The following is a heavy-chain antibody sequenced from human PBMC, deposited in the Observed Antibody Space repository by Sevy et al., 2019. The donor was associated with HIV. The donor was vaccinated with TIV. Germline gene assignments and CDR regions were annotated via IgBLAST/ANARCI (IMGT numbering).Heavy chain of an antibody. D-gene: IGHD2-2*01. CDR2: ISSHGGTT. J-gene: IGHJ3*02. CDR3: AKDTCSSTSCYYQDAFDI. V-gene: IGHV3-64*04. Sequence: GGSLRLSCSASGFTFSNFAMHWVRQAPGKGLEYVSAISSHGGTTYYADSVKGRFTISRDNSKNTLYLQMNSLRAEDTAVYYCAKDTCSSTSCYYQDAFDIWGQGTMVTVSS. CDR1: GFTFSNFA.